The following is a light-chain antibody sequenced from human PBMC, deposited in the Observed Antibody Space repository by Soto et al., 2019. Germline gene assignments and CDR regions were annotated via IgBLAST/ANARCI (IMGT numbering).Light chain of an antibody. J-gene: IGKJ4*01. Sequence: EIVLTQSPGTVSLSPGERATLSCRASQSVYNNYIAWYQQSPGQAPRVLIYGASTRATGTPDRFSGSGSGTDFTFTISRLEPEDSAVYYCQQYGHSVNFGGGTKV. CDR1: QSVYNNY. CDR3: QQYGHSVN. CDR2: GAS. V-gene: IGKV3-20*01.